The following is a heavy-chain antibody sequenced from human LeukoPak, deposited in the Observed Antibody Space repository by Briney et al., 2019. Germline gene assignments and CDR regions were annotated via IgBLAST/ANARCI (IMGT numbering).Heavy chain of an antibody. CDR2: ISDSSYYI. D-gene: IGHD2-2*01. J-gene: IGHJ6*03. CDR1: GFTFSSYT. Sequence: GGSLRLSCAASGFTFSSYTMNWVRQAPGMGLEWVSSISDSSYYIYYADSVRGRFTVSRDNAKNSLYLQVNGLRAEDTAVYYCARRKDVVVVPGTMGYYLDVWGKGTTVTVSS. V-gene: IGHV3-21*01. CDR3: ARRKDVVVVPGTMGYYLDV.